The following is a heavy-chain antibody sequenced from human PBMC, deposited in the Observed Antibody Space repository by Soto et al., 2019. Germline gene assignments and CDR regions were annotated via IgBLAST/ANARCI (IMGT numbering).Heavy chain of an antibody. D-gene: IGHD3-22*01. CDR2: IYPGDSDT. CDR3: ARHGYYDSRGYYIYYFDY. V-gene: IGHV5-51*01. Sequence: PGESLKISCKGSGYSFTSYWIGWVRQMPGKGLEWMGIIYPGDSDTRYSPSFQGQVTISADKSISTAYLQWSSLKASDTAMYYCARHGYYDSRGYYIYYFDYLGQGTLVTVSS. CDR1: GYSFTSYW. J-gene: IGHJ4*02.